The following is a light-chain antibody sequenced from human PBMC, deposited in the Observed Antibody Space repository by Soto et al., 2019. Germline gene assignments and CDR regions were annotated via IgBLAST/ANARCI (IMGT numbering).Light chain of an antibody. CDR2: GAS. CDR1: QGVSHN. J-gene: IGKJ4*01. Sequence: IGLTQCPATLSVSSGAQATLSCPTSQGVSHNFVWYQQTPGKSPRLLIYGASSTATGIPDRLSGSGSGTDFTLTISRLEPEDFAVYYCQQYSSSLTFGGGTQVKIK. CDR3: QQYSSSLT. V-gene: IGKV3-20*01.